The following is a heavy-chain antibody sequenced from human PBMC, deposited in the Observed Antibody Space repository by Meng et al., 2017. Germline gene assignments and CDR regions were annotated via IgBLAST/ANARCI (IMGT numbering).Heavy chain of an antibody. CDR2: IDWDDDK. CDR3: ARIGPGGSGCYYKRYYYYGMDV. Sequence: SGPTLVKPTQTLTLTCTFSGFSLSTSGMCVSWVRQPPGKALEWLALIDWDDDKYYSTSLKTRLTISKDTSKNQVVLTMTNMDPVDTATYYCARIGPGGSGCYYKRYYYYGMDVWGQGTTVTVSS. J-gene: IGHJ6*02. V-gene: IGHV2-70*20. D-gene: IGHD3-10*01. CDR1: GFSLSTSGMC.